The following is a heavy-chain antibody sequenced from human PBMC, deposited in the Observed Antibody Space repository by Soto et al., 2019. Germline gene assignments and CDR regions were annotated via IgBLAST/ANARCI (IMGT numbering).Heavy chain of an antibody. CDR3: ARDTWSSSSVFPTSQLDYYYYYGMDV. V-gene: IGHV4-30-4*01. D-gene: IGHD6-6*01. CDR2: IDYSGST. J-gene: IGHJ6*02. CDR1: GGSISSGDYY. Sequence: SETLSLTCTVSGGSISSGDYYWSWIRQPPGKGLQGIGYIDYSGSTYYNPSLKTRLTISVDRSKNHFSLKLTSVTDADTAVYYCARDTWSSSSVFPTSQLDYYYYYGMDVWGQGTQVTVSS.